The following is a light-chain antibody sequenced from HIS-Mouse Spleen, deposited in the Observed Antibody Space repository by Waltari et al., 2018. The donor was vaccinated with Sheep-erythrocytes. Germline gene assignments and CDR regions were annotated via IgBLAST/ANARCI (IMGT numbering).Light chain of an antibody. CDR1: RPNIGHNY. V-gene: IGLV1-51*01. Sequence: QSVLPQPPSVSAAPGQKVPIPCPGSRPNIGHNYVTWYQQLPGTAPKLLIYDNNKRPSGIPDRFSGSKSGTSATLGITGLQTGDEADYYCGTWDSSLSAVFGGGTKLTVL. CDR2: DNN. J-gene: IGLJ2*01. CDR3: GTWDSSLSAV.